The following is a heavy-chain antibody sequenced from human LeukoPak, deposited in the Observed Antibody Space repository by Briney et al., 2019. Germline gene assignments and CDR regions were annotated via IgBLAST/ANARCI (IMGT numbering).Heavy chain of an antibody. CDR1: GFTFSSYG. Sequence: GGSLRLSCAASGFTFSSYGMNWVRQAPGKGLEWVSGITGNGATTYYADSVKGRFTISRDNSRNTVYLQMNSLRAEDTAVYYCARESGYHGSGFDPWGQGTLVTVSS. CDR2: ITGNGATT. D-gene: IGHD3-10*01. V-gene: IGHV3-23*01. J-gene: IGHJ5*02. CDR3: ARESGYHGSGFDP.